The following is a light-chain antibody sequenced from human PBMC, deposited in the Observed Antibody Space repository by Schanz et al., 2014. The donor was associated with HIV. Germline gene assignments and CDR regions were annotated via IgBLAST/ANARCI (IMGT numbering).Light chain of an antibody. V-gene: IGLV2-8*01. CDR2: EVT. Sequence: QSALTQPPSASGSPGQSVTISCTGTRSDIGNYDFVSWYQQHPGQAPKLIIYEVTKRPSGVPARFSGSKSDNTASLTVSGLQADDEADYYCSSYTSSSTLVFGGGTKLTVL. CDR3: SSYTSSSTLV. CDR1: RSDIGNYDF. J-gene: IGLJ2*01.